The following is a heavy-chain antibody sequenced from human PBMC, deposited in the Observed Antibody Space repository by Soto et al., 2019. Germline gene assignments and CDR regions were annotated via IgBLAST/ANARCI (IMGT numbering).Heavy chain of an antibody. CDR2: IYHSGST. D-gene: IGHD3-22*01. J-gene: IGHJ4*02. Sequence: PSETLSVTCAFSVNSISITNWWSWFRQSPGKGLEWIGEIYHSGSTNYNPSLKSRVTISVDKSKNQFSLKLSSVTAADTAVYYCARDVGYHYDGSPSGQFDFWGQGTMVTVSS. CDR1: VNSISITNW. CDR3: ARDVGYHYDGSPSGQFDF. V-gene: IGHV4-4*02.